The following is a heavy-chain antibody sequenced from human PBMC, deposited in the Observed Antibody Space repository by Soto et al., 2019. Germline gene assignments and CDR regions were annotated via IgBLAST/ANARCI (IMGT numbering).Heavy chain of an antibody. Sequence: GGSLRLSCAASGFTFSSYAMSWVRQAPGKGLEWVSAISGPGGSTYYAESVKGRFTISRDNSKNTLYLQMNSLRAEDTAVYYCAKASDMIRGVISPFDYWGQGTLVTVSS. D-gene: IGHD3-10*01. CDR2: ISGPGGST. CDR1: GFTFSSYA. V-gene: IGHV3-23*01. CDR3: AKASDMIRGVISPFDY. J-gene: IGHJ4*02.